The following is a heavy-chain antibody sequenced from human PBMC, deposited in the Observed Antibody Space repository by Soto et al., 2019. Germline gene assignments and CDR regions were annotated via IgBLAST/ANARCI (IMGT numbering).Heavy chain of an antibody. Sequence: GGSLRLSCAASGFKFSNYAMSWVRQAPGKGLEWVSLISATGGGTYYADSVKGRFTISRDSSHNTLYLQVHSLTAEDTAVYYCAKDRRAGGNSAFYFDFWGQGAQVTVSS. J-gene: IGHJ4*02. CDR2: ISATGGGT. CDR1: GFKFSNYA. D-gene: IGHD3-16*01. V-gene: IGHV3-23*01. CDR3: AKDRRAGGNSAFYFDF.